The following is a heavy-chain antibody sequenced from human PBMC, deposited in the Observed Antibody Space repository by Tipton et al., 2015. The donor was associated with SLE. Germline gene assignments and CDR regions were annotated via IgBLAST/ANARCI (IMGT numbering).Heavy chain of an antibody. CDR3: VREHHPRITVFGADC. D-gene: IGHD3-3*01. V-gene: IGHV4-38-2*02. J-gene: IGHJ4*02. CDR2: MFQTDLT. Sequence: TLSLTCTVSGYPITSGYYLGWTRQPPGKGLEWIGWMFQTDLTHYNPTLMSRVTIAGDTSKNQFFLNLDSVTAADTAVYYCVREHHPRITVFGADCWGQGTLVTVPS. CDR1: GYPITSGYY.